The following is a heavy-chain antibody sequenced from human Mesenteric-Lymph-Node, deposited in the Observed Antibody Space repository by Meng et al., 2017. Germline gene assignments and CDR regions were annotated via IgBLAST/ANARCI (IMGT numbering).Heavy chain of an antibody. D-gene: IGHD3-10*01. CDR3: VRNGGSGDY. V-gene: IGHV3-48*04. J-gene: IGHJ4*02. CDR2: ISNLGTSI. Sequence: GESLKISCAASGFTFSSYWMSWVRQAPGKGLEWVAHISNLGTSIYYADSLRGRFTISRDNAKNSLDLQMNSLRVEDTAMYYCVRNGGSGDYWGQGTLVTVSS. CDR1: GFTFSSYW.